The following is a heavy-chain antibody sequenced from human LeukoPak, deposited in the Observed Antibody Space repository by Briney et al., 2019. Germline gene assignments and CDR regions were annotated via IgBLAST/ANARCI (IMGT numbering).Heavy chain of an antibody. J-gene: IGHJ4*02. CDR3: ARRAGKYSHPYDY. CDR1: GFTSAFTFSDYA. V-gene: IGHV3-30*12. Sequence: PGGSLRLSRVASGFTSAFTFSDYAMHWVRQAPGKGLEWVAIIRHNGIAQDYADSVPGRLTISRENSKNTLYRQMNSLRAEDTAVYYCARRAGKYSHPYDYWGQGTLVTVSS. D-gene: IGHD2-15*01. CDR2: IRHNGIAQ.